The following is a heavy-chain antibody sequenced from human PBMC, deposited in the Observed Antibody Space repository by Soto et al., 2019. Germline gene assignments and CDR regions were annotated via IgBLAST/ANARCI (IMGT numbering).Heavy chain of an antibody. D-gene: IGHD4-4*01. CDR2: IIPIFGTA. J-gene: IGHJ6*02. Sequence: QVQLVQSGAEVKKPGSSVKVSCKASGGTFSSYAISWVRQAPGQGLEWMGGIIPIFGTANYAQKFQGRVTXXAXEXXSTAYMELSRLRSEDTAVYYCARDGVDYSNYGMDVWGQGTTVTVSS. V-gene: IGHV1-69*12. CDR1: GGTFSSYA. CDR3: ARDGVDYSNYGMDV.